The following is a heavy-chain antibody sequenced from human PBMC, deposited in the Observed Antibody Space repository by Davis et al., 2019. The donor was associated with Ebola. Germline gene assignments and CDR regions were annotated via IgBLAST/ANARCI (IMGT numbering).Heavy chain of an antibody. CDR3: ARGWLRSGLDV. Sequence: PSETLSLTCAISGDSVSSAGWNWIRQSPSRGLEWLGRTYYSSKWYNGYAESVKSRINISPDTAKNQFSLHLNSVTPADTAVYYCARGWLRSGLDVWGKGAAVTVSS. V-gene: IGHV6-1*01. J-gene: IGHJ6*04. D-gene: IGHD5-12*01. CDR1: GDSVSSAG. CDR2: TYYSSKWYN.